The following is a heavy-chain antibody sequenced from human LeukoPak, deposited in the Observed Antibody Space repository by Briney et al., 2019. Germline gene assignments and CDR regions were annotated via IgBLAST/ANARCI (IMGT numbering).Heavy chain of an antibody. CDR2: INHSGST. D-gene: IGHD2-8*01. V-gene: IGHV4-34*01. CDR1: GGSFGGYY. Sequence: SETLSLTCAVYGGSFGGYYWSWIRQAPGKGLEWIGEINHSGSTNYNPSLKSRVTISVDTSQNQFSLKLSSVTAADTAVYYCARYAYWYLDLWGRGTLVTVSS. CDR3: ARYAYWYLDL. J-gene: IGHJ2*01.